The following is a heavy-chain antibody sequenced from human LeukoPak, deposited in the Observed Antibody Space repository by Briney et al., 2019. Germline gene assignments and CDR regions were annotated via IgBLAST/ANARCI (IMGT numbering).Heavy chain of an antibody. D-gene: IGHD5-12*01. V-gene: IGHV4-34*01. J-gene: IGHJ6*03. CDR3: ARLMYSGYEGLDYYFNYIDV. CDR2: INRSGST. Sequence: SETLSLTCTVSGGSISPYYWSWIRQPPGKGLEWIGEINRSGSTNYNPSLKSRVTMSVDTSKNQFSLNLSSVTAADTAVYYCARLMYSGYEGLDYYFNYIDVWGKGTTVTVSS. CDR1: GGSISPYY.